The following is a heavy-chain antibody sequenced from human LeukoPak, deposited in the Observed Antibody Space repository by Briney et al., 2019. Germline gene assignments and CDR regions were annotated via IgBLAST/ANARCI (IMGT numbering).Heavy chain of an antibody. Sequence: GASVKVSCKASGYTFTGYYMQWVRQAPGQGLEWMGWINPNSGGTNYAQKFQGGVTMTRDTSISTAYMEMSRLRSDDTAVYYCAREDDSSGYDYWGQGTLVTVSS. V-gene: IGHV1-2*02. J-gene: IGHJ4*02. CDR3: AREDDSSGYDY. CDR1: GYTFTGYY. D-gene: IGHD3-22*01. CDR2: INPNSGGT.